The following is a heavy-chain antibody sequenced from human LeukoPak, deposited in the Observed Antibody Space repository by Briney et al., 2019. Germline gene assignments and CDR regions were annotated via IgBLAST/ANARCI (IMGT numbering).Heavy chain of an antibody. CDR2: IRHDGTEK. Sequence: PGGSLRLSCAASGFSFSSYWMTWVRQAPGKGLEWVANIRHDGTEKYYVDSMKGRFTISRDNAKNSLYLQMNSLRAEDTAVYYCARDWGIAAAGTPFDYWGQGTLVTVSS. V-gene: IGHV3-7*01. CDR1: GFSFSSYW. J-gene: IGHJ4*02. D-gene: IGHD6-13*01. CDR3: ARDWGIAAAGTPFDY.